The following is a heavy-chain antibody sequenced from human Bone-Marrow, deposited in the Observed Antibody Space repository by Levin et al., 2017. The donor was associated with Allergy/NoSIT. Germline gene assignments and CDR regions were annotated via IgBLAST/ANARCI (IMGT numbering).Heavy chain of an antibody. V-gene: IGHV3-73*01. J-gene: IGHJ2*01. CDR3: TRSERGITGTTGRHWYFDR. CDR2: IRSKANSYAT. Sequence: GGSLRLSCAASGFTFSGSAMHWVRQASGKGLEWVGRIRSKANSYATAYAASVKGRFTISRDDSKNTAYLQMNSLKTEDTAVYYCTRSERGITGTTGRHWYFDRWGRGTLVTVSS. D-gene: IGHD1-7*01. CDR1: GFTFSGSA.